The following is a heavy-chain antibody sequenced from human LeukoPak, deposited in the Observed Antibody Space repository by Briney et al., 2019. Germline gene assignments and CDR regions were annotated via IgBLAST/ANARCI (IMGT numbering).Heavy chain of an antibody. CDR3: ARDRGTDYDFWSGYFDY. V-gene: IGHV1-2*02. J-gene: IGHJ4*02. Sequence: GASVTVSCKASGYTFTGYYMHLVRQAPGQGLEWMGWINPNSGGTNYAQKFQGRVTMTRDTSISTAYMELSRLRSDDTAVYYCARDRGTDYDFWSGYFDYWGQGTLVTVSS. D-gene: IGHD3-3*01. CDR2: INPNSGGT. CDR1: GYTFTGYY.